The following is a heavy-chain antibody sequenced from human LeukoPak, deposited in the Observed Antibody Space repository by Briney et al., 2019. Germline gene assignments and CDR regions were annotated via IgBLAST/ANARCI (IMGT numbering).Heavy chain of an antibody. CDR2: IRYDGSNK. Sequence: PGGSLRLSCAASGFTFSSYGMHWVRQAPGKGLEWVAFIRYDGSNKYYADSVKGRFTISRDNSRNTLYLQMNNLRAEDTAVYYCARSDAYSSGVMVEYYFDYWGQGTLVTVSS. J-gene: IGHJ4*02. CDR3: ARSDAYSSGVMVEYYFDY. CDR1: GFTFSSYG. D-gene: IGHD6-19*01. V-gene: IGHV3-30*02.